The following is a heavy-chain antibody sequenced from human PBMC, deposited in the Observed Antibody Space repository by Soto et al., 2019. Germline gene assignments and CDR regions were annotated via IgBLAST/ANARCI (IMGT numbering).Heavy chain of an antibody. CDR2: ISAYNGNT. Sequence: GASVKVSCKASGYTFTSYGISWVRQAPGQGLEWMGWISAYNGNTNYAQKLQGRVTMTTDTSTSTAYMELRSLRSDDTAVYYCARGRNYPPPREYYYYGMDVWGQGTTVTVSS. CDR3: ARGRNYPPPREYYYYGMDV. D-gene: IGHD4-4*01. CDR1: GYTFTSYG. J-gene: IGHJ6*02. V-gene: IGHV1-18*04.